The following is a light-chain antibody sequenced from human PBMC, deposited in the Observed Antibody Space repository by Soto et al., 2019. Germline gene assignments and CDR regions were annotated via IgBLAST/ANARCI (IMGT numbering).Light chain of an antibody. V-gene: IGLV2-23*01. CDR1: SSDVGHYNL. CDR3: FSYVHSNILYL. Sequence: QSALTQPASVSGSPGQSITVSCTGTSSDVGHYNLVSWYQHHPGKVPKLIIYEGGKRPSGVSSRFSGSKSGNTASLTISGLQAEDEADYYCFSYVHSNILYLFGTGTKLTVL. CDR2: EGG. J-gene: IGLJ1*01.